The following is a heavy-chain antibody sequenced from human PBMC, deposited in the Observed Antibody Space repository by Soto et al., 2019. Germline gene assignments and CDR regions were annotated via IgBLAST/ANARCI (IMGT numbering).Heavy chain of an antibody. Sequence: GSGPTLVNPTQTLTLTCTFSGFSLSTSGMRVSWIRQPPGKALEWLARIDWDDDKFYSTSLKTRLTISKDTSKNQVVLTMTNMDPVDTATYYCARTQTLAAAGHNWFDPWGQGTLVTVSS. D-gene: IGHD6-13*01. CDR1: GFSLSTSGMR. V-gene: IGHV2-70*04. CDR2: IDWDDDK. CDR3: ARTQTLAAAGHNWFDP. J-gene: IGHJ5*02.